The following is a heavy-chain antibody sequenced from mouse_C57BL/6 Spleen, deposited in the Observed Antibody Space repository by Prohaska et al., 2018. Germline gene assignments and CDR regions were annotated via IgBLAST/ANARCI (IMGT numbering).Heavy chain of an antibody. V-gene: IGHV1-26*01. D-gene: IGHD3-1*01. J-gene: IGHJ4*01. Sequence: SVKISCKASGYTFTDYYMNWVKQSKGKSFEWIGDINPYNGGTSYNQKLKGKATLTVDMSSSTAYMELRSLTSEDSAVYYCASRGNYYAMDYWGQGTSVTVSS. CDR3: ASRGNYYAMDY. CDR2: INPYNGGT. CDR1: GYTFTDYY.